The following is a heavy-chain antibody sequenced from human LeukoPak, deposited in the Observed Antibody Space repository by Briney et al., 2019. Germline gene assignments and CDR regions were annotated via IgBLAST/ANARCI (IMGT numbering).Heavy chain of an antibody. D-gene: IGHD5-18*01. J-gene: IGHJ4*02. CDR2: IYYSGST. Sequence: PSETLSLTCTVSGGSISSYYGSWIRQPPGKGLEWIGYIYYSGSTNYNPSLKRRVTISVDTSKNQFSLKLSSVTAADTAVYYCARHLQRRYSYGSAYWGQGTLVTVSS. V-gene: IGHV4-59*01. CDR3: ARHLQRRYSYGSAY. CDR1: GGSISSYY.